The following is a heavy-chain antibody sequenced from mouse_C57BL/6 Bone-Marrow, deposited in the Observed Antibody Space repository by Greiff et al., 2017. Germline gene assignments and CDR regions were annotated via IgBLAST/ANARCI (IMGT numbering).Heavy chain of an antibody. J-gene: IGHJ2*01. V-gene: IGHV5-17*01. CDR1: GFTFSDYG. D-gene: IGHD2-4*01. CDR3: ARNGDYDYDGP. CDR2: ISSGSSTI. Sequence: EVKVVESGGGLVKPGGSLKLSCAASGFTFSDYGMHWVRQAPEKGLEWVAYISSGSSTIYYADTVKGRFTISRDNAKNTLFLQMTSLRSEDTAMYYCARNGDYDYDGPWGQGTTLTVSS.